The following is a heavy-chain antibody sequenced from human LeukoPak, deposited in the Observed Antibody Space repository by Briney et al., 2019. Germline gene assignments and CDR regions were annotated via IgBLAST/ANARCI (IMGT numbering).Heavy chain of an antibody. CDR3: ARQTGSGLFILP. J-gene: IGHJ4*02. CDR1: GDSISTSNSY. CDR2: IYYSGNT. V-gene: IGHV4-39*01. Sequence: PSETLSLTCTVSGDSISTSNSYWGWIRQPPGKGLEWIGSIYYSGNTYYSASLKSQVSISIDTSKNQFSLRLTSVTAADTAVYYCARQTGSGLFILPGGQGTLVTVSS. D-gene: IGHD3/OR15-3a*01.